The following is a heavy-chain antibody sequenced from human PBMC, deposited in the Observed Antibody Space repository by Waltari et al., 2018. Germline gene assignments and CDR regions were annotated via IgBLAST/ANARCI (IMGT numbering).Heavy chain of an antibody. CDR3: AKLSSADY. V-gene: IGHV3-23*04. D-gene: IGHD3-22*01. J-gene: IGHJ4*02. CDR1: GFTFSSYA. CDR2: ISGSGDNT. Sequence: EVQLVESGGGLVQPGGSLRLSCEASGFTFSSYAMSWVRQAPGRGLEWVSGISGSGDNTYYTDSVKGRFTISRDNSKNTVYVQMNNLRAEDTAVYYCAKLSSADYWGQGTLVTVSS.